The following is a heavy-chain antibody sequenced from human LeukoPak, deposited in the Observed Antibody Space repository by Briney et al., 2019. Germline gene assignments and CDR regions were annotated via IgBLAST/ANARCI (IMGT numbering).Heavy chain of an antibody. CDR1: GFTFSRNS. J-gene: IGHJ4*02. CDR3: ARDLDYYDSSGQIDY. V-gene: IGHV3-21*01. Sequence: PGGSLRLSCAASGFTFSRNSMNWVRQAPGKGLEWVSSISASSNYIYYADSVKGRFTISRDNAKNSLYLQMNSLRAEDTAVYYCARDLDYYDSSGQIDYWGQGTLVAVSS. D-gene: IGHD3-22*01. CDR2: ISASSNYI.